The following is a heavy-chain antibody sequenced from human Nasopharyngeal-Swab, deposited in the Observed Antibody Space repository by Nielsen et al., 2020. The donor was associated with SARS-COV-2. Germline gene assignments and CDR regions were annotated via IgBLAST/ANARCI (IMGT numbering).Heavy chain of an antibody. V-gene: IGHV4-34*01. J-gene: IGHJ4*02. D-gene: IGHD3-10*01. CDR2: INHSGST. Sequence: RQAPGKGLEWVGEINHSGSTNYNPDLKRRGTISVDTSKNQFSLKLSTVTAADTAVYYCARGRARITMVRGVNQQHFDYWGQGTLVTVSS. CDR3: ARGRARITMVRGVNQQHFDY.